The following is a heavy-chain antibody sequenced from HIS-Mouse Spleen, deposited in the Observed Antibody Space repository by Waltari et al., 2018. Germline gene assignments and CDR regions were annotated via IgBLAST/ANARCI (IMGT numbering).Heavy chain of an antibody. CDR1: GGSISSSSYY. V-gene: IGHV4-39*07. CDR3: AREIPYSSSWYDWYFDL. CDR2: IYYSGST. Sequence: QLQLQESGPGLVKPSETLSLTCTVSGGSISSSSYYWVWLRQPPGKGLEWIGSIYYSGSTYSNPALKSRVTISVDTSKNQFSLKLSSVTAADTAVYYCAREIPYSSSWYDWYFDLWGRGTLVTVSS. J-gene: IGHJ2*01. D-gene: IGHD6-13*01.